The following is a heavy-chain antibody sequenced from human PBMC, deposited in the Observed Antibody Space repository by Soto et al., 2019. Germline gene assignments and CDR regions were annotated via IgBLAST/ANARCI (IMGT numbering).Heavy chain of an antibody. V-gene: IGHV3-33*01. Sequence: GGSLRLSCAASGFTFSSYGMHWVRQAPGKGLEWVAVIWYDGSNKYYADSVKGRFTISRDNSKNTLYLQMNSLRAEDTAVYYCARGRFIWQQLANDAFDIWGQGTMVTVSS. D-gene: IGHD6-13*01. CDR2: IWYDGSNK. CDR3: ARGRFIWQQLANDAFDI. J-gene: IGHJ3*02. CDR1: GFTFSSYG.